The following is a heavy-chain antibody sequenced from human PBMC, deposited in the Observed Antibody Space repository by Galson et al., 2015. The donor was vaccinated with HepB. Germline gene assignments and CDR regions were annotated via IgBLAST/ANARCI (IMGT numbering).Heavy chain of an antibody. Sequence: QSGAEVKKPGESLKISCKGSGYSFTSYWISWVRQMPGKGLEWMGRIDPSDSYTNYSPSFQGHVTISADKSISTAYLQWSSLKASDTAMYYCASSYCSSTSCAEPHKERYYYYGMDVWGQGTTVTVSS. V-gene: IGHV5-10-1*01. CDR3: ASSYCSSTSCAEPHKERYYYYGMDV. CDR2: IDPSDSYT. CDR1: GYSFTSYW. D-gene: IGHD2-2*01. J-gene: IGHJ6*02.